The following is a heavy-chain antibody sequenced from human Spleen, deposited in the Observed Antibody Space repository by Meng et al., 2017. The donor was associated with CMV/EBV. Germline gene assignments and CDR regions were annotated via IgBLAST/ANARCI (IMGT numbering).Heavy chain of an antibody. CDR3: ARDLIIPVVAALPYFDY. J-gene: IGHJ4*02. Sequence: GGSLRLSCAASGFTFSSYSMSWVRQAPGKGLEWVSSISSSSTYIYYTDSLKGRFTISRDNAKNSLYLQMNSLRAEDTAVYYCARDLIIPVVAALPYFDYWGQGTLVTVSS. CDR2: ISSSSTYI. D-gene: IGHD2-15*01. CDR1: GFTFSSYS. V-gene: IGHV3-21*01.